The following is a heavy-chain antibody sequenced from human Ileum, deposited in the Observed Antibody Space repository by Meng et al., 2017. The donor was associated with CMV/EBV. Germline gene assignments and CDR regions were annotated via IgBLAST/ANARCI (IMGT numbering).Heavy chain of an antibody. Sequence: GPLRLSCSVSGGPISSSRYYWGWIRQPPGKGLEWIGNMYYSGGTYYNPSLKSRVTISMDTSNNQFSLRLSYVTAADTAVYFCSGDGKYYYDHSDYSGDCWGQGTLVTVSS. D-gene: IGHD3-22*01. J-gene: IGHJ4*02. V-gene: IGHV4-39*07. CDR3: SGDGKYYYDHSDYSGDC. CDR1: GGPISSSRYY. CDR2: MYYSGGT.